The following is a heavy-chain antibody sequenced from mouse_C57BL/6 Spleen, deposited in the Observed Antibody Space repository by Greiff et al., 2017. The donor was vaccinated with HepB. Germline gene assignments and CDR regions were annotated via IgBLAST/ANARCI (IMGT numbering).Heavy chain of an antibody. CDR2: INPSTGGT. V-gene: IGHV1-42*01. Sequence: EVQLQQSGPELVKPGASVKISCKASGYSFTSYYMNWVKQSPEKSLEWIGEINPSTGGTTYNQKFKAKATLTVDKSSSTAYMQLKSLTSEDSAVYYCARDYYGSSYDAMDYWGQGTSVTVSS. CDR1: GYSFTSYY. J-gene: IGHJ4*01. D-gene: IGHD1-1*01. CDR3: ARDYYGSSYDAMDY.